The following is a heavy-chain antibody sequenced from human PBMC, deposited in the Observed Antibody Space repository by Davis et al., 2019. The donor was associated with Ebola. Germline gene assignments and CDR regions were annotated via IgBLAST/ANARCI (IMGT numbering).Heavy chain of an antibody. CDR1: GYTFTSYG. CDR2: IIPILGIA. CDR3: ARHLLSSGYLYYYYGMDV. D-gene: IGHD3-22*01. J-gene: IGHJ6*02. Sequence: AASVKVSCKASGYTFTSYGISWVRQAPGQGLEWMGRIIPILGIANYAQKFQGRVTITADKSTSTAYMELSSLRSEDTAVYYCARHLLSSGYLYYYYGMDVWGQGTTVTVSS. V-gene: IGHV1-69*04.